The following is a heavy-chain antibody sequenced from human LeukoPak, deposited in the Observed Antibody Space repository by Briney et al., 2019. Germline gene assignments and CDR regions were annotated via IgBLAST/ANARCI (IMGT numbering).Heavy chain of an antibody. CDR1: GFTFSSYA. D-gene: IGHD3-22*01. J-gene: IGHJ6*02. CDR2: ISGSGGST. V-gene: IGHV3-23*01. Sequence: GGSLRLSCAASGFTFSSYAMSWVRQAPGKGLEWVSAISGSGGSTYYADSVKGRFTISRDNSKNTLYLQMNSLRAEDTAVYYCAKDLYYYDSSGYAPVGYGMDVWGQGTTVTVSS. CDR3: AKDLYYYDSSGYAPVGYGMDV.